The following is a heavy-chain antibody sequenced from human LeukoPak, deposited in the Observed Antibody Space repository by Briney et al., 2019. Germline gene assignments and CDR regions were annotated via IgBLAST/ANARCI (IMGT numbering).Heavy chain of an antibody. CDR3: ARDEVKRYSYGLNWFDP. CDR2: ISAYNGNT. CDR1: GYTFTSYG. J-gene: IGHJ5*02. V-gene: IGHV1-18*01. D-gene: IGHD5-18*01. Sequence: GASVKVSCKASGYTFTSYGISWVRQAPGQGLEWMGWISAYNGNTNYAQKLQGRVTMTTDTSTSTAYMELRRLRSDDTAVYYCARDEVKRYSYGLNWFDPWGQGTLVTVSS.